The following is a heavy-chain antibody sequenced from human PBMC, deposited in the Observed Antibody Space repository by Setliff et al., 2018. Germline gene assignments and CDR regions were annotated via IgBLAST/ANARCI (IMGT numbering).Heavy chain of an antibody. CDR2: INHSGST. CDR1: GESFSGHY. J-gene: IGHJ4*02. CDR3: ARGFDVCGGGACYTDGPYYFDY. Sequence: SETLSLTCAGYGESFSGHYWSWIRQPPGKGLEWIGEINHSGSTNYNPSLKSRVTISVDTSKNQFSLKLSSVAAADTAAYYCARGFDVCGGGACYTDGPYYFDYWGLGTLVTVSS. V-gene: IGHV4-34*01. D-gene: IGHD2-21*02.